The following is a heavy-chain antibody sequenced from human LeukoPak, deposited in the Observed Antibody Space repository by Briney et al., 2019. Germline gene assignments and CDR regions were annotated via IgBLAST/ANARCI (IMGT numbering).Heavy chain of an antibody. CDR2: ISYDGSNK. J-gene: IGHJ3*02. CDR1: GFTFSSYS. V-gene: IGHV3-30-3*01. CDR3: ARDFPLLWFGELRGRGAFDI. Sequence: GGSLRLSCETFGFTFSSYSMNWVRQAPGQGLEWVAVISYDGSNKYYADSVKGRFTISRDNSKNTLYLQMNSLRAEDTAVYYCARDFPLLWFGELRGRGAFDIWGQGTMVTVSS. D-gene: IGHD3-10*01.